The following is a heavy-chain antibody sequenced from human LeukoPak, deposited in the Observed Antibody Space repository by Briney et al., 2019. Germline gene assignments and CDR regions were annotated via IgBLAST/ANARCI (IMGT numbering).Heavy chain of an antibody. D-gene: IGHD2-21*02. CDR2: IYYSGST. V-gene: IGHV4-31*03. CDR1: GGSISSGVYY. Sequence: TSETLSLTCTVSGGSISSGVYYWSWIRQHPGKGLEWIGYIYYSGSTYSNPSLKSRLTMSVDISKNQFSLRLSSVTAADTAVYYCARGDYYFDIWGQGTLVTVSS. CDR3: ARGDYYFDI. J-gene: IGHJ4*02.